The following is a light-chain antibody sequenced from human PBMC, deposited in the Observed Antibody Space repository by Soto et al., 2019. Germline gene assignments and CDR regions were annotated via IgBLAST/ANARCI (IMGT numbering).Light chain of an antibody. CDR2: GTS. V-gene: IGKV3-15*01. CDR1: QTGSSKY. CDR3: QQYNNWPPLT. Sequence: IVLTQSPGTVSLSPGERATLSCRASQTGSSKYLAWYKQKPGQAPRLLIYGTSTRATGIPARFSGSGSGTEFTLTISSLQSEDSAVYYCQQYNNWPPLTFGGGTMVEIK. J-gene: IGKJ4*01.